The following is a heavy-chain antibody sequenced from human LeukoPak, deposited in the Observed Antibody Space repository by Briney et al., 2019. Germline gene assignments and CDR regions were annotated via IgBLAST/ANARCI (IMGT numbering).Heavy chain of an antibody. CDR1: GFTSSSYA. Sequence: GGSLRLSCAASGFTSSSYAMHWVRKAPGKGLEWVAVISYDGSNKYYADSVKGRFTISRDNSKNTLYLQMNSLRAEDTAVYYCASGRQYCSGGSCPDYWGQGTLVTVSS. CDR3: ASGRQYCSGGSCPDY. V-gene: IGHV3-30-3*01. CDR2: ISYDGSNK. J-gene: IGHJ4*02. D-gene: IGHD2-15*01.